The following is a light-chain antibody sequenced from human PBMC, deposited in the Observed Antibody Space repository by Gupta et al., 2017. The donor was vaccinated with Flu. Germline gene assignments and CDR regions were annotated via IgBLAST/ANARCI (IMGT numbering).Light chain of an antibody. CDR2: KAS. V-gene: IGKV1-5*03. Sequence: GDRVNITCRASQSLSSWLAWYQQKPGKAPNLLIYKASNLESGVPSRFSGSGSGTEFTLTISSLQPDDFATYYCQQYDSYSLTFGGGTKVEI. CDR3: QQYDSYSLT. CDR1: QSLSSW. J-gene: IGKJ4*01.